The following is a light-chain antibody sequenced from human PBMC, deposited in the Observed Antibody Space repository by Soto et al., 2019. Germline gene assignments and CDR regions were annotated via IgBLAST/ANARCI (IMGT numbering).Light chain of an antibody. CDR2: KES. J-gene: IGKJ4*01. Sequence: DIHLTQSPSSLSAPVGDRVTITCRASQAITNNLAWYQQKPGNPPRLLIYKESTLHSGVPSRFSGRKVGTQFILTIDSLQPEDFATYYCQQVKSYPRTFGGGTKVEIK. CDR1: QAITNN. V-gene: IGKV1-9*01. CDR3: QQVKSYPRT.